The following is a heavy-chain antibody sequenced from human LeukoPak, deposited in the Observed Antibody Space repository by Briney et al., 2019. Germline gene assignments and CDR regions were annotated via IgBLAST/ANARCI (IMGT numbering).Heavy chain of an antibody. CDR3: ARGGLGDYYFDY. Sequence: SETLSLTCTVSGGSIGSYYWSWIRQPPGKGLEWIGYIYYSGSTNYNPSLKSRVTISVDTSKNQFSLKLSSLTAADTAVYYCARGGLGDYYFDYWGQGTLVTVSS. CDR2: IYYSGST. D-gene: IGHD4-17*01. V-gene: IGHV4-59*01. CDR1: GGSIGSYY. J-gene: IGHJ4*02.